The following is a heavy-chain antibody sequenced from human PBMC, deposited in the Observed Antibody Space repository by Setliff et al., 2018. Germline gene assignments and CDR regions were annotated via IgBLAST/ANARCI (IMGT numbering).Heavy chain of an antibody. CDR1: GFTFNTYS. D-gene: IGHD3-3*01. CDR2: ISGRGGST. Sequence: GSLRLSCVTSGFTFNTYSMSWVRQAPGEGLQWVSTISGRGGSTFYADSVRGRFTISRGKIKSTLYLQMNSLRVEDTAMYYCARDVFDFRTGQGGPWGQGTRVTVSS. CDR3: ARDVFDFRTGQGGP. V-gene: IGHV3-23*01. J-gene: IGHJ5*02.